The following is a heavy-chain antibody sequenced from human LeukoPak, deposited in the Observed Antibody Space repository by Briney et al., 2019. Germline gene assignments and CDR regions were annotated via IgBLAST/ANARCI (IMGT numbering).Heavy chain of an antibody. CDR3: ARETSQKGAHYMDV. CDR1: GGSISSYY. Sequence: KASETLSLTCTVSGGSISSYYWSWIRQPPGKGLEWIGYIYYSGSTNYNPSLKSRVTISVDTSKNKFSLKLRSVTAADTAVYYCARETSQKGAHYMDVWGKGTTVTISS. V-gene: IGHV4-59*01. J-gene: IGHJ6*03. CDR2: IYYSGST. D-gene: IGHD3-16*01.